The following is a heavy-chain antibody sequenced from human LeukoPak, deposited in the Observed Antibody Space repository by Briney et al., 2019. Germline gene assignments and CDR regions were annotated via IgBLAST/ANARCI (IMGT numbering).Heavy chain of an antibody. CDR3: ARPTSVIPAANIYYYYYGMDV. V-gene: IGHV1-46*01. CDR2: INPSGSIR. Sequence: ASVKVSYKSSGYIFTGYYMHWVRQAPGQGLEWMGIINPSGSIRSYAQKFQGRVTMTRDTSTSTVYMELSSLRSEDTAVYYCARPTSVIPAANIYYYYYGMDVWGQGTTVTVSS. J-gene: IGHJ6*02. D-gene: IGHD2-2*01. CDR1: GYIFTGYY.